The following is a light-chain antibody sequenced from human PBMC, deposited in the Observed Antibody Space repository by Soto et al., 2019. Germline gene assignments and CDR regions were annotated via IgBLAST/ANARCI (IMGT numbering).Light chain of an antibody. Sequence: QSALTQPRSVSGSPGQSVTISCTGTSSDIGGYNYVSWYQQHPGKAPKLMIYDVIKRPSGVPDRFSGSKSGTSASLAITGLQAEDEADYYCQSYDSSLSGRVFGGGTKLTVL. V-gene: IGLV2-11*01. CDR1: SSDIGGYNY. CDR3: QSYDSSLSGRV. CDR2: DVI. J-gene: IGLJ2*01.